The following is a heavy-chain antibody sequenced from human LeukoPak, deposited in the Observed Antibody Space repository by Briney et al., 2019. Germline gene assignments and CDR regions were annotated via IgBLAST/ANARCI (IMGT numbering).Heavy chain of an antibody. J-gene: IGHJ4*02. V-gene: IGHV3-33*01. CDR3: AREVEYGDYGFDY. D-gene: IGHD4-17*01. CDR2: IWYDGSNK. Sequence: GGSLRLSCAASGFTFSSYGMLWVRQAPGKGLEWVAVIWYDGSNKYYADSVKGRFTISRDNSKNTLYLQMNSLRAEDTAVYYCAREVEYGDYGFDYWGQGTLVTVSS. CDR1: GFTFSSYG.